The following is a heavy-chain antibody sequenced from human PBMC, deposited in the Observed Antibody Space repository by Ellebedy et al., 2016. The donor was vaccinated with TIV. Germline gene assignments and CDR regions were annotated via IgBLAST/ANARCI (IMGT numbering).Heavy chain of an antibody. Sequence: GGSLRLSCEASGFIFEDYGMSWVRQAPGKGLEWVSGISCDGGSTGYADSVRGRFTVSRDNAKNSLYLQMNSLRAEDTAVYYCARVTGGLGGAFDIWGQGTMVTVSS. J-gene: IGHJ3*02. D-gene: IGHD2-8*02. V-gene: IGHV3-20*04. CDR2: ISCDGGST. CDR1: GFIFEDYG. CDR3: ARVTGGLGGAFDI.